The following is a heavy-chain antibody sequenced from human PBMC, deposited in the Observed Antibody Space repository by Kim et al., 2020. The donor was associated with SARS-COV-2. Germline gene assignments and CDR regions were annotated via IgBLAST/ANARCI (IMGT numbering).Heavy chain of an antibody. Sequence: GGSLRLSCAASGFTFSGFGMHWVRQSPGKGLEWVAFIWYDGSKKYYADSVKGRITISRDNSKNTLYLQMNSLRADDTSVYYCAKGEFQWVIDYWGQGTPVTVSS. CDR1: GFTFSGFG. V-gene: IGHV3-30*02. D-gene: IGHD3-10*01. CDR3: AKGEFQWVIDY. CDR2: IWYDGSKK. J-gene: IGHJ4*02.